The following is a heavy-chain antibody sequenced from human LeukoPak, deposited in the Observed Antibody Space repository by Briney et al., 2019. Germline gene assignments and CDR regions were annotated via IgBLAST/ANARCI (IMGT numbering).Heavy chain of an antibody. D-gene: IGHD1/OR15-1a*01. CDR3: ARQRVNKWNNLWSFDY. CDR2: IYYTGST. Sequence: ASETLSLTCTVSGGSISSYYLSWIRQPPGKGLEWIGYIYYTGSTNYNPSLKSRVTISLDTSKNQFSLKLSSMTAADTAVYYCARQRVNKWNNLWSFDYWGQGTLVTVSS. J-gene: IGHJ4*02. CDR1: GGSISSYY. V-gene: IGHV4-59*08.